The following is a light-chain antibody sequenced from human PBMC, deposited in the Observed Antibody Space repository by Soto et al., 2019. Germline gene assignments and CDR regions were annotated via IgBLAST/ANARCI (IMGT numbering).Light chain of an antibody. CDR2: YDS. J-gene: IGLJ7*01. V-gene: IGLV3-21*04. Sequence: SYELTQPPSVSVALGKTARITCGGNNIGSKSVHWYQQKPGQAPVVVMYYDSDRPSGIPERFSGAKSGNTATLTISRVEAGDEADYYCQVWDKSSDHAVFGGGTQLTVL. CDR1: NIGSKS. CDR3: QVWDKSSDHAV.